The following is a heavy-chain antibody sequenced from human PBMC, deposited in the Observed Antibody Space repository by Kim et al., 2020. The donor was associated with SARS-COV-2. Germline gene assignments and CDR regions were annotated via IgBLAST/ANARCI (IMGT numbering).Heavy chain of an antibody. CDR3: ARGDYNGYGPDAFDI. V-gene: IGHV4-59*09. J-gene: IGHJ3*02. Sequence: ALKSRVTISVDTSKNQFSLKLSSVTAADTAVYYCARGDYNGYGPDAFDIWGQGTMVTVSS. D-gene: IGHD5-12*01.